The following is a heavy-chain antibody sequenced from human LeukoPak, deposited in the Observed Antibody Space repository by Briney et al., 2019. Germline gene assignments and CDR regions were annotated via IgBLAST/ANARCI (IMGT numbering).Heavy chain of an antibody. J-gene: IGHJ4*02. CDR3: AKDRDEGFGQLLPVVFDY. D-gene: IGHD3-10*01. CDR2: ISGSGGST. V-gene: IGHV3-23*01. CDR1: RFTFGGYG. Sequence: GGSLRLSCAASRFTFGGYGMSWLRQAPGKGLEWVSSISGSGGSTHYADSVKGRFTISRDNSKNALFLQMNSLRAEDPAVYYCAKDRDEGFGQLLPVVFDYWGQGTRVIVSS.